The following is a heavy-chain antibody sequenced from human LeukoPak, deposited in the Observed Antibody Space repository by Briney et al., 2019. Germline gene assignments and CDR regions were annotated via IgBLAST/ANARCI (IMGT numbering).Heavy chain of an antibody. D-gene: IGHD3-10*01. J-gene: IGHJ6*03. CDR2: ISDSGTT. CDR3: ARDFMVRGDQVNYYYYYMDV. Sequence: SETLSLTCTVSGGSISNYYWSWIRQPPGKGLEWIGYISDSGTTNYNTSPKSRVTTSLDTSKNQFSLQLRSVTAADTAVYYCARDFMVRGDQVNYYYYYMDVWGTGATITVSS. CDR1: GGSISNYY. V-gene: IGHV4-59*01.